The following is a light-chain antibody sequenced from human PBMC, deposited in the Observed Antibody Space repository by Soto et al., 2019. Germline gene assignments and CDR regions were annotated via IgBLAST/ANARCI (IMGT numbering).Light chain of an antibody. CDR2: DAS. CDR3: QQYGNSFT. J-gene: IGKJ3*01. Sequence: EIVLAQSPGTLSLSPGERATLSCRASQSVSSSSLAWYQQKPGQAPRLLIYDASSRATGIPDRLTASGSGTDFTLTISRLEPEDFAMYYCQQYGNSFTFGPGTRVKIK. CDR1: QSVSSSS. V-gene: IGKV3-20*01.